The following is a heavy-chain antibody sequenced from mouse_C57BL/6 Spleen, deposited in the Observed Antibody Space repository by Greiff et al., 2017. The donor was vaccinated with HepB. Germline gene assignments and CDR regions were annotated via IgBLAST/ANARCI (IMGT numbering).Heavy chain of an antibody. J-gene: IGHJ4*01. D-gene: IGHD2-4*01. Sequence: EVQLVESGGGLVQPKGSLKLSCAASGFTFNTYAMHWVRQAPGKGLEWVVRIRSKSSNYATYYADSVKDRFTISRDDSQSMLYLQMNNLKTEDTAMYYCVSSYDYDVAMDYWGQGTSVTVSS. V-gene: IGHV10-3*01. CDR1: GFTFNTYA. CDR3: VSSYDYDVAMDY. CDR2: IRSKSSNYAT.